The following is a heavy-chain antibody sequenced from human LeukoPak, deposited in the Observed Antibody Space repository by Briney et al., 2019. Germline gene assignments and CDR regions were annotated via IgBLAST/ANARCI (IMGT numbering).Heavy chain of an antibody. Sequence: ASVKVSCKASGYTFTGYYVHWVRQAPGQGLEWMGWINPNSGGTKFAPKFQGRVTMTRDTSISTAYMELTRLKSDDTAVYYCARDSVSIAAAGTYEGFDYWGQGTLVTVSS. V-gene: IGHV1-2*02. CDR2: INPNSGGT. D-gene: IGHD6-13*01. CDR3: ARDSVSIAAAGTYEGFDY. CDR1: GYTFTGYY. J-gene: IGHJ4*02.